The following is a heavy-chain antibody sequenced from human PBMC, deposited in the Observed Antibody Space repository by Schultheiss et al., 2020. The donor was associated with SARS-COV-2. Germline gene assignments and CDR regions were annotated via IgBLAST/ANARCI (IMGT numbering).Heavy chain of an antibody. J-gene: IGHJ5*02. Sequence: GESLKISCAVSGFTVSDNYMIWVRQAPGKGLEWVSVIYRGGSTYYADSVKGRFTISRDNSKNTLYLQMNSLRDEDTAVYYCVKDRGSSENWFDPWGQGTLVTVSS. V-gene: IGHV3-66*01. D-gene: IGHD1-26*01. CDR3: VKDRGSSENWFDP. CDR1: GFTVSDNY. CDR2: IYRGGST.